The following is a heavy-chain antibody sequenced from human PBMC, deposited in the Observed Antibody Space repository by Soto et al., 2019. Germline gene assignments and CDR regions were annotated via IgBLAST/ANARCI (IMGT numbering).Heavy chain of an antibody. J-gene: IGHJ4*02. D-gene: IGHD1-26*01. Sequence: QVRLQESGPGLVKPSATLSLTCTVSDGSISSYYWSWIRQPPGKGLEWIGYIYGTGTTNYAPSLKNRVTMSLPTSKNQFSLTLSSVTAADTAMYYCAGFSSGTYLFGLWGPGTLVTVSS. CDR2: IYGTGTT. V-gene: IGHV4-59*01. CDR3: AGFSSGTYLFGL. CDR1: DGSISSYY.